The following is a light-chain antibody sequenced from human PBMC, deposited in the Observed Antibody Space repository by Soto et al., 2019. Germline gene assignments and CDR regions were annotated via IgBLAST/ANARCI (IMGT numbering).Light chain of an antibody. CDR1: QSVRSW. CDR2: DAS. J-gene: IGKJ1*01. CDR3: QQYNDYWT. V-gene: IGKV1-5*01. Sequence: DIQMTQSPSTLSASVGGRVTITCRASQSVRSWLAWYQQKPGRAPKFLIYDASSLESGVPSRFSGSGSGTEFTLSISSLQPDDFATYFCQQYNDYWTFGQGTK.